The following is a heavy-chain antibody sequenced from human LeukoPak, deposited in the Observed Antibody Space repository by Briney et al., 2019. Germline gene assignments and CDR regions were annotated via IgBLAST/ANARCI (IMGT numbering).Heavy chain of an antibody. CDR2: INPNSGAT. CDR1: GYTFTSYG. Sequence: ASVKVSCKASGYTFTSYGIRWVRQAPGQGLEWMGWINPNSGATNYAQKFQGRVSMTRDTSISTAYMELSRLISDDTAVFYCARRDWNDVDLDYWGQGTLVIASS. CDR3: ARRDWNDVDLDY. J-gene: IGHJ4*02. D-gene: IGHD1-1*01. V-gene: IGHV1-2*02.